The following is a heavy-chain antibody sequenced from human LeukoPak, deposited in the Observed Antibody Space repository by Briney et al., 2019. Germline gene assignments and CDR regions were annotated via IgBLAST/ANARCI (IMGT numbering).Heavy chain of an antibody. J-gene: IGHJ4*02. CDR1: GGSISSSSYY. CDR3: ARPVGATGGYFDY. CDR2: IYYSGST. V-gene: IGHV4-39*01. Sequence: PSETLSLTCTVSGGSISSSSYYWGWIRQPPGKGLEWIGSIYYSGSTYYNPSLKSRVTISVDTSKNQFSLKLSSVTAADTAVYYCARPVGATGGYFDYWGQGTLVTASS. D-gene: IGHD1-26*01.